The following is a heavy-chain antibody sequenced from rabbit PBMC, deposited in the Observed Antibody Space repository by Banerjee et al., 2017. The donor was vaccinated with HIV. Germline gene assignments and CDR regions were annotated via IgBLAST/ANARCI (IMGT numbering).Heavy chain of an antibody. CDR2: IYSDSSANT. CDR3: ARDLAGVIGWNFNL. V-gene: IGHV1S45*01. J-gene: IGHJ4*01. CDR1: GFTISSSYW. Sequence: QEQLEESGGDLVKPEGSLTLTCTASGFTISSSYWICWVRQAPGKGLEWIGCIYSDSSANTNSASWAKGRFTISRTSSTTVALQMTSLTAADTATYLCARDLAGVIGWNFNLWGPGTLVTVS. D-gene: IGHD4-1*01.